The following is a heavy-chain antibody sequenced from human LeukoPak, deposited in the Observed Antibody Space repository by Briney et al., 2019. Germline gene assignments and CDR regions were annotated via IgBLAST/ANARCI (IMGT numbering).Heavy chain of an antibody. J-gene: IGHJ4*02. D-gene: IGHD3-3*01. Sequence: GGSLRLSCAASGFTFSSYWMSWVRQAPGKGLEWVANIKRDGSEKYYVDSMKGRFTISRDNAKNSLYLQMNSLRAEDTAVYYCARVSAIFGVVTAFDYWGQGTLVTVSS. CDR1: GFTFSSYW. CDR2: IKRDGSEK. CDR3: ARVSAIFGVVTAFDY. V-gene: IGHV3-7*01.